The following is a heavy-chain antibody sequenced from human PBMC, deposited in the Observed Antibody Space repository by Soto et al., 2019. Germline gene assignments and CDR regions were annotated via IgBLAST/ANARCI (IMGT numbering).Heavy chain of an antibody. Sequence: LRLSCAASGSTFSSYGMHWVRQAPGKGLQWVAVISYGGSNKYYADSVKGRFTISRDNSKNTLYLQMNSLRAEDTAVYYCAKGEIAAAPDVWGQGTTVTVSS. CDR3: AKGEIAAAPDV. J-gene: IGHJ6*02. D-gene: IGHD6-13*01. CDR1: GSTFSSYG. CDR2: ISYGGSNK. V-gene: IGHV3-30*18.